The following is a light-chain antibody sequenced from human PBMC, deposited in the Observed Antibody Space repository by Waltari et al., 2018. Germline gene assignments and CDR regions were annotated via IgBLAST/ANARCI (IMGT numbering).Light chain of an antibody. V-gene: IGKV4-1*01. J-gene: IGKJ1*01. Sequence: DIVMTQSPDSLAVSLGERATINCKSSQSVLYSSNNKNYLAWFQQKPGQPPKRLIYWASTRESGGPARFSGSGSGTDFTLTISSLQAEDVAVYYCQQYYGAPRTFGQGTKVEIK. CDR2: WAS. CDR1: QSVLYSSNNKNY. CDR3: QQYYGAPRT.